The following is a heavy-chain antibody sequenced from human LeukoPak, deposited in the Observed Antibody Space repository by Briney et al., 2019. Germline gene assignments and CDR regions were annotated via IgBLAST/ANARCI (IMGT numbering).Heavy chain of an antibody. Sequence: GGSLRLSCAASGFTVSSNYMSWVRQAPGKGLEWVPVIYSGGSTYYADSVKGRFTISRDNSKNTLYLQMNSLRAEDTAVYYCARDRAAAGLDYWGQGTLVTVSS. CDR1: GFTVSSNY. CDR2: IYSGGST. CDR3: ARDRAAAGLDY. J-gene: IGHJ4*02. V-gene: IGHV3-53*01. D-gene: IGHD6-13*01.